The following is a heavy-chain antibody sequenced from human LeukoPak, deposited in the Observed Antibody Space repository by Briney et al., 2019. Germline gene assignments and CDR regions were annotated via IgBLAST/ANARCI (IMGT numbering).Heavy chain of an antibody. CDR1: GFSFTSYG. CDR3: AKRPSDYGDYVTYFDY. J-gene: IGHJ4*02. Sequence: GGSLRLSCAASGFSFTSYGMHWVRQAKGKGLEWVGVVSDDGRNKKYADSVKGRFTISRDNSKDTLYLQMNSLRDEDTAVYYCAKRPSDYGDYVTYFDYWGQGTLVTVSS. V-gene: IGHV3-30*18. CDR2: VSDDGRNK. D-gene: IGHD4-17*01.